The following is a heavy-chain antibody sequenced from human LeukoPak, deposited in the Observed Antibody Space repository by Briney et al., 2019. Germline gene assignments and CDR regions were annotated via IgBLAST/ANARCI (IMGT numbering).Heavy chain of an antibody. CDR2: ISGSGDDP. CDR1: GFTFSNYA. V-gene: IGHV3-23*01. J-gene: IGHJ5*02. Sequence: TGGSLRLSCAASGFTFSNYAMNWVRQAPGKGLEWVSSISGSGDDPSYVDSVKGRFTISRDNSRNTLYLQMNSLRAEDTAVYYCAKQFVDIWGQGTLVTVSS. CDR3: AKQFVDI. D-gene: IGHD5-24*01.